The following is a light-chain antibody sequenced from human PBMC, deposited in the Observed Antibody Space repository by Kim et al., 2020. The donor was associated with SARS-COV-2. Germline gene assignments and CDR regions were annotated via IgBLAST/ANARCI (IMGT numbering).Light chain of an antibody. V-gene: IGKV4-1*01. J-gene: IGKJ2*01. CDR1: QSVLYSSSNKNY. CDR2: WAS. CDR3: QQHYTTPYT. Sequence: DIVMTQSPDSLAVSLGERATINCKSSQSVLYSSSNKNYLAWYQQKPGQSPKLLIYWASTRESGVPDRFSGSGSGTDFTLTISSLQAEDVAVYYCQQHYTTPYTVGQGTKLEI.